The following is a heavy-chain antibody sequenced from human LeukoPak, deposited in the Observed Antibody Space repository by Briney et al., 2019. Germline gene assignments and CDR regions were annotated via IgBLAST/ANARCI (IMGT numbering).Heavy chain of an antibody. Sequence: TSETLSLTCTVSGYSISSGYYWGWIRQPPGKGLEWIGSIYHSGSTYYNPSLKSRVTISVDTSKNQFSLKLSSVTAADTAVYYCARGNPFRYYYYYYGMDVWGQGTTVTVSS. CDR2: IYHSGST. J-gene: IGHJ6*02. CDR1: GYSISSGYY. V-gene: IGHV4-38-2*02. CDR3: ARGNPFRYYYYYYGMDV.